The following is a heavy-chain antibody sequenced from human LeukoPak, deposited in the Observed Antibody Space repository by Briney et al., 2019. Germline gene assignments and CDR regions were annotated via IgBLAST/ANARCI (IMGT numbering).Heavy chain of an antibody. CDR3: ARDGGDLYYGSGRHDYSWFDP. D-gene: IGHD3-10*01. CDR2: IYCSGST. J-gene: IGHJ5*02. V-gene: IGHV4-31*03. CDR1: GGSISSGGYY. Sequence: SETLSLTCTVSGGSISSGGYYWSWIRQHPGKGLEWIGYIYCSGSTYYNPSLKSRVTISVDTSKNQFSLKLSSVTAADTAVYYCARDGGDLYYGSGRHDYSWFDPWGQATMVT.